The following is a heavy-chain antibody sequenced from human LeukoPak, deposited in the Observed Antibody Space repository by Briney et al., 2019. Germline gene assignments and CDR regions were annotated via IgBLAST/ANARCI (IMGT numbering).Heavy chain of an antibody. V-gene: IGHV3-30*03. CDR2: ISYDGSNK. Sequence: PGRSLRLSCAASGFTFSSYGMHWVRQAPGKGLEWVAVISYDGSNKYYADSVKGRFTISRDNSKNTLYLQMNSLRAEDTAVYYCARDLRGPFQSWGQGTMVTVSS. D-gene: IGHD5/OR15-5a*01. CDR1: GFTFSSYG. J-gene: IGHJ3*01. CDR3: ARDLRGPFQS.